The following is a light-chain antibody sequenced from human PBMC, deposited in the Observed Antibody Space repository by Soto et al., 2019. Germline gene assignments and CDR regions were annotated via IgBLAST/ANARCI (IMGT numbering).Light chain of an antibody. CDR3: QQLNSYPPYT. V-gene: IGKV1-9*01. CDR1: QSVSDY. Sequence: LTQSPARLSLSPGERATLSCRAGQSVSDYLAWYQQKPGKAPKLLIYAASTLQSGVPSRFSGSGSGTEFTLTISSLQPEDFATYYCQQLNSYPPYTFGQGTKLEIK. J-gene: IGKJ2*01. CDR2: AAS.